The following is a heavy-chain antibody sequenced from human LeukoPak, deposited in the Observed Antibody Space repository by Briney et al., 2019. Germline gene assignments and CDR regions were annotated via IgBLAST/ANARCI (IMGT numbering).Heavy chain of an antibody. V-gene: IGHV4-61*05. J-gene: IGHJ4*02. CDR1: GGSISSSSYY. Sequence: SETLSLTCTVSGGSISSSSYYWGWIRQPPGKGLEWIGYIYYSGSTNYNPSLKSRVTISVDTSKNQFSLKLSSVTAADTAVYYCAMSAEGLELRQGDYWGQGTLVTVSS. D-gene: IGHD1-7*01. CDR3: AMSAEGLELRQGDY. CDR2: IYYSGST.